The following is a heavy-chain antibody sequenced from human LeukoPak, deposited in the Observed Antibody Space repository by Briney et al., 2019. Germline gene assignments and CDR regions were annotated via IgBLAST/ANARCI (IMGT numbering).Heavy chain of an antibody. CDR3: ARFAANWDDSFDI. J-gene: IGHJ3*02. Sequence: PSETLSLTCTVSGGSMSSHYWGWIREPPGKGLEWIGYIYYSGSTNYNPSLKSRLTMSVDTSRNQFSLKLTSVTAADTAVYYCARFAANWDDSFDIWGQGTMVTVSS. V-gene: IGHV4-59*11. CDR2: IYYSGST. CDR1: GGSMSSHY. D-gene: IGHD1-26*01.